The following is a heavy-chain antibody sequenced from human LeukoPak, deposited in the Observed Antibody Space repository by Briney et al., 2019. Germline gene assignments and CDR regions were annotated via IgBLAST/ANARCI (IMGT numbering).Heavy chain of an antibody. CDR2: ISGSGGST. CDR3: AKDWPYYGSGSYFDY. Sequence: GGSLRLSCAASGFTFSSYAMSWVRQAPGKGLEWVSAISGSGGSTYYADSVKGRFTISRDNSKSTLYLQMNSLRAEDTAVYYCAKDWPYYGSGSYFDYWGQGTLVTVSS. V-gene: IGHV3-23*01. CDR1: GFTFSSYA. D-gene: IGHD3-10*01. J-gene: IGHJ4*02.